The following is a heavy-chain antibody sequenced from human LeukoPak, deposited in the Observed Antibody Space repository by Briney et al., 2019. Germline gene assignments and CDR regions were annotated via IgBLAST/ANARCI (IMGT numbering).Heavy chain of an antibody. CDR3: ARGGYGANDDAFDI. Sequence: GGSLRLSCAASGFSFGDFYMNWIRQAPGKGLEWVSYISSISSYTNYADSVKGRFTISRDNAKNSLFLQMNSLRDEDTAVYYCARGGYGANDDAFDIWGQGTMVTVSS. J-gene: IGHJ3*02. D-gene: IGHD4-23*01. CDR2: ISSISSYT. V-gene: IGHV3-11*06. CDR1: GFSFGDFY.